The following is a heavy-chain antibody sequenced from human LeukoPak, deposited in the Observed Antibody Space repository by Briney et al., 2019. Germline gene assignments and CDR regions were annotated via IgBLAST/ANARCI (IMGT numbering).Heavy chain of an antibody. CDR1: GGSISSYY. CDR2: INHSGST. Sequence: PSETLSLTCTVSGGSISSYYWSWIRQPPGKGLEWIGEINHSGSTNYNPSLKSRVTISVDTSKNQFSLKLSSVTAADTAVYYCARGWGDIVVVPAAVAAIGMDVWGQGTTVTVSS. D-gene: IGHD2-2*01. CDR3: ARGWGDIVVVPAAVAAIGMDV. V-gene: IGHV4-34*01. J-gene: IGHJ6*02.